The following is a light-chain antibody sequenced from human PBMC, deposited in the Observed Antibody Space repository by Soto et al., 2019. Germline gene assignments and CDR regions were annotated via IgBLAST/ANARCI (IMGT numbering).Light chain of an antibody. CDR1: QSVTNDF. V-gene: IGKV3-20*01. CDR3: QQYGSSPRT. CDR2: GAS. J-gene: IGKJ1*01. Sequence: DIVLTQSPGTLSLSPGEGATLSCKASQSVTNDFLAWYQQKPGQAPRLLIYGASSRATGIPDRFSGSGSGTDFSLTISRLEPGDFAVYYCQQYGSSPRTFGQGTKVDIK.